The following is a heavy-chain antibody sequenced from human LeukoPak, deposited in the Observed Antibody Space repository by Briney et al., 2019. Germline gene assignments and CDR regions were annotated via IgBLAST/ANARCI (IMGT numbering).Heavy chain of an antibody. CDR1: GFTFSSYA. J-gene: IGHJ4*02. V-gene: IGHV3-23*01. Sequence: TGGSLRLSCAASGFTFSSYAMSWVRQAPGKGLEWVSAISDSGGRTYYGDSVKGRFTISRDNSKNTLYLQMNSLRAEDTAVYYCAREVRVRGVISCYFDYWGQGTLVTVSS. D-gene: IGHD3-10*01. CDR3: AREVRVRGVISCYFDY. CDR2: ISDSGGRT.